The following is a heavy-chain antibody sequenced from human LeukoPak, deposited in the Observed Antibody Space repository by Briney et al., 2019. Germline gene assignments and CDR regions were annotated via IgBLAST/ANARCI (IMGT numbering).Heavy chain of an antibody. Sequence: SETLSLTCTVSGGSISSSSYYWGWIRQPPGKGLEWIGSIYYSGSTNYNPSLKSRVTISVDTSKNQFSLKLSSVTAADTAVYYCARAKGTTPQAFDIWGQGTMVTVSS. CDR3: ARAKGTTPQAFDI. CDR2: IYYSGST. V-gene: IGHV4-39*07. D-gene: IGHD4-17*01. J-gene: IGHJ3*02. CDR1: GGSISSSSYY.